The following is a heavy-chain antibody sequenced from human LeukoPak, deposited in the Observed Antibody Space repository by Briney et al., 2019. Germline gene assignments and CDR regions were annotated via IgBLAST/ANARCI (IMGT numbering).Heavy chain of an antibody. D-gene: IGHD4-17*01. J-gene: IGHJ4*02. CDR3: ARSGGGGYGDYDY. V-gene: IGHV1-2*02. CDR1: GYTFTGYY. Sequence: ASVKVSCKASGYTFTGYYMHWVRQAPGQGLEWMGWINPNSGGTNYAQKFQGRVTMTRDTSISTAYMELSSLRSEDTAVYYCARSGGGGYGDYDYWGQGTLVTVSS. CDR2: INPNSGGT.